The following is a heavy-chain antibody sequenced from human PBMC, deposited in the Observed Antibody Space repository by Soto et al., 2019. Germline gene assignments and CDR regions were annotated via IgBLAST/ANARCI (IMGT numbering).Heavy chain of an antibody. V-gene: IGHV2-5*02. D-gene: IGHD6-19*01. Sequence: QITLKESGPTLVKPTQTLTLTCTFSGFSLSTTRVGVGWIRQPPGKALEWLALIYWDDDKRYSPFLKSRLTITKDTSNNQVVLTMTNKDPMDTATYFCAHTLVAGLGYYFDYWGQGTLVTVSS. J-gene: IGHJ4*02. CDR1: GFSLSTTRVG. CDR2: IYWDDDK. CDR3: AHTLVAGLGYYFDY.